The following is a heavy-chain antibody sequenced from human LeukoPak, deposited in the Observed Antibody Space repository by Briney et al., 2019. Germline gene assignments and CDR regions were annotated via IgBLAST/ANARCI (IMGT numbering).Heavy chain of an antibody. CDR2: ISYDGNNK. J-gene: IGHJ4*02. CDR3: ARDHGSSGWYETVDY. D-gene: IGHD6-19*01. CDR1: GFTFSSYA. V-gene: IGHV3-30-3*01. Sequence: GGSLRLSCAASGFTFSSYAMHWVRQAPGKGLEWVAVISYDGNNKYYADSVKGRFTISRDNSKNTLYLQMNSLRVEDTAVYYCARDHGSSGWYETVDYWGQGTLVTVSS.